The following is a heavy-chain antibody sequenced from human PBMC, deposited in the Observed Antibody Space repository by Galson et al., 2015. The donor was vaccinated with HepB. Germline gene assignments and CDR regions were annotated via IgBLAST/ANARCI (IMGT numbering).Heavy chain of an antibody. Sequence: SVKVSCKASGYTFTGYYMHWVRQAPGQGLEWMGWINPNSGGTNYAQKFQGRVTMTRDTSISTAYMELSRLRSDDTAVYYCARMVDTAMADFDYWGQGTLVTVSS. CDR1: GYTFTGYY. V-gene: IGHV1-2*02. CDR2: INPNSGGT. D-gene: IGHD5-18*01. J-gene: IGHJ4*02. CDR3: ARMVDTAMADFDY.